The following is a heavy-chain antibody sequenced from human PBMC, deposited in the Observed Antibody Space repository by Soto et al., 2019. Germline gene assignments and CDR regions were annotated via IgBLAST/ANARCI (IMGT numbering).Heavy chain of an antibody. V-gene: IGHV3-9*01. CDR2: VNWNGRTT. CDR1: GFTFDDYV. D-gene: IGHD2-2*01. J-gene: IGHJ4*02. CDR3: AKATEYNYALDH. Sequence: SLKISCAASGFTFDDYVMHWDRQAPGKGLEWVASVNWNGRTTLYAAAVKGRFSVSRDNGKNSLYLEMTCLRPNDTALYFCAKATEYNYALDHRGQGILVTICS.